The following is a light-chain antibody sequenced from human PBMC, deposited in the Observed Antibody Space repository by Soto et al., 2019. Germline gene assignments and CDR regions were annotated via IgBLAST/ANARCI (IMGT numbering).Light chain of an antibody. Sequence: QSVLTQPPSASGSPGQSVTISCTGTRDDVGGYNYVSWFQHHPGKAPKLMIYEVYKRPSGVPARFSGSKSGNTASLTVSGLQPGDEADYYCCSHAGSYTFRVFGTGTKVTVL. V-gene: IGLV2-8*01. CDR1: RDDVGGYNY. J-gene: IGLJ1*01. CDR2: EVY. CDR3: CSHAGSYTFRV.